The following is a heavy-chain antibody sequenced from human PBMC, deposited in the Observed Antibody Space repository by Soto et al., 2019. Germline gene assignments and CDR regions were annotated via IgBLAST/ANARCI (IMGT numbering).Heavy chain of an antibody. CDR1: GFTVSSNY. V-gene: IGHV3-53*01. Sequence: EVQLVESGGGLIQPGGSLRLSCAASGFTVSSNYMSWVRQAPGKGLEWVSVIYSGGSTYYADSVKGRFTISRDNSKNTLYLQMNSLRAEDTAVYCCAREIQLWTPDYWGQGTLVTVSS. CDR2: IYSGGST. CDR3: AREIQLWTPDY. D-gene: IGHD5-18*01. J-gene: IGHJ4*02.